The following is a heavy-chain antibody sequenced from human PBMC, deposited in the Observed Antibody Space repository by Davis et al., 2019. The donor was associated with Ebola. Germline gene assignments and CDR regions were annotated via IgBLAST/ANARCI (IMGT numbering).Heavy chain of an antibody. D-gene: IGHD6-19*01. V-gene: IGHV3-21*01. Sequence: GGSLRLSCVASGFTFTTYSMSWVRQAPGKALEWVSSISSDSDYIYYADSAKGRFTISRDNSKNTLNLQMNSLRAEDTAVYYCARDLYSSGWYDYWGQGTLVTVSS. CDR2: ISSDSDYI. CDR3: ARDLYSSGWYDY. CDR1: GFTFTTYS. J-gene: IGHJ4*02.